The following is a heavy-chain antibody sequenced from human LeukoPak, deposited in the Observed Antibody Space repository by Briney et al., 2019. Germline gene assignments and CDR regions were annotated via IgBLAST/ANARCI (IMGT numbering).Heavy chain of an antibody. CDR2: LSPYNANT. CDR3: ARDLSTYSSSYTFDI. D-gene: IGHD6-13*01. V-gene: IGHV1-18*01. CDR1: GYTFTSYG. Sequence: ASVKVSCKTSGYTFTSYGINWVRQARGQGLEWMGWLSPYNANTNYAQKLQGRVTMTTDTSTSTSYMELSSLTSDDTAVYFCARDLSTYSSSYTFDIWGQGTMVTVSS. J-gene: IGHJ3*02.